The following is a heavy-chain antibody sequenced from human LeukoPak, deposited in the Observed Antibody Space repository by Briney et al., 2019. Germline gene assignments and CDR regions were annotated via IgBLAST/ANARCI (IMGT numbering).Heavy chain of an antibody. D-gene: IGHD6-13*01. CDR2: IYSGGST. Sequence: PGGSLRLSCAASGFTVSSNCMSWVRQAPGKGLDWVSVIYSGGSTYYADSVKGRFTISRHNSENTLYLQMNSLRAEDAAVYYCARVIAAGGGYYYYGMDVWGQGTTVTVSS. CDR3: ARVIAAGGGYYYYGMDV. V-gene: IGHV3-53*04. CDR1: GFTVSSNC. J-gene: IGHJ6*02.